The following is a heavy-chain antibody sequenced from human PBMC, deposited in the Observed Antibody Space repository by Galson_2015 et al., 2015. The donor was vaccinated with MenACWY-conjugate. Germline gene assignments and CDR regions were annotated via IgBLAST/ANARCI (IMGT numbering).Heavy chain of an antibody. CDR2: IYPGDSDT. V-gene: IGHV5-51*01. CDR3: ARHGLYPYLYSSSWIYGMDV. Sequence: QSGAEVKKPGESLTISCKGSGYSFTSYWIGWVRQMPGKGLEWMGIIYPGDSDTRYSPSFQGQVTISADKSISTAYLQWSSLKASDTAMYYCARHGLYPYLYSSSWIYGMDVWGQGTTVTVSS. J-gene: IGHJ6*02. CDR1: GYSFTSYW. D-gene: IGHD6-13*01.